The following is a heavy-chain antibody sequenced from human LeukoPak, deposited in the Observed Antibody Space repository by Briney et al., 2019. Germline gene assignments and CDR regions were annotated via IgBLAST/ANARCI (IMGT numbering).Heavy chain of an antibody. Sequence: SVKVSCXASGGTFSSYAISWVRQARGQGLEWMGGIIPIFGTANYAQKFQGRVTITADESTSTAYMELSSLRSEDTAVYYCARDRQLDPTEDAFDIWGQGTMVTVSS. CDR1: GGTFSSYA. J-gene: IGHJ3*02. CDR2: IIPIFGTA. D-gene: IGHD1-1*01. V-gene: IGHV1-69*01. CDR3: ARDRQLDPTEDAFDI.